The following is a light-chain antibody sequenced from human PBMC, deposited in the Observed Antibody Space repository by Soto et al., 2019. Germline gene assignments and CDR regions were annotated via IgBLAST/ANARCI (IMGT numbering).Light chain of an antibody. J-gene: IGKJ1*01. V-gene: IGKV1-5*01. CDR3: QQYDSYSLT. CDR1: QTISGW. Sequence: EIELTQSPATLSASVGERATITCRASQTISGWLAWYQQKPGKAPNLLIYDASTMASGVPSRFSGSGSGTEFTLTISSLLPDDFAMYYCQQYDSYSLTFGQGTKVDIK. CDR2: DAS.